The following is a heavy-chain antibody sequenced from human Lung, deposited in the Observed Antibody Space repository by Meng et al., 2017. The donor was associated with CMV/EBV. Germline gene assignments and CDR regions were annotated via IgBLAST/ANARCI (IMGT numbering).Heavy chain of an antibody. CDR3: AREYYYDRYLLFDAFDI. CDR2: IFSNDEK. J-gene: IGHJ3*02. D-gene: IGHD3-10*02. V-gene: IGHV2-26*01. Sequence: GPXLVXPTETLTLTCTVSGFSLTNTRMGVTWIRQPPGKALEWLAHIFSNDEKSYSKSLKSRLTISKDTSKSQVVLTMTNVDPVDTATYYCAREYYYDRYLLFDAFDIWGQGTMVXVSS. CDR1: GFSLTNTRMG.